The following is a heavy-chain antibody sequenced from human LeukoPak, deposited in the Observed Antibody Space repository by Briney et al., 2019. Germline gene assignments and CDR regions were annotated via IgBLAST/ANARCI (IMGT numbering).Heavy chain of an antibody. Sequence: PGGSLRLSCAASGFTFDDYAMHWVRQAPGKGLEWVSLISWDGGSTYYADSVKGRFTISRDNSKNTLSLQMNSLRAEDTAVYYCAKGYYSYMDVWGKGTTVTVSS. J-gene: IGHJ6*03. CDR2: ISWDGGST. CDR1: GFTFDDYA. V-gene: IGHV3-43D*03. CDR3: AKGYYSYMDV.